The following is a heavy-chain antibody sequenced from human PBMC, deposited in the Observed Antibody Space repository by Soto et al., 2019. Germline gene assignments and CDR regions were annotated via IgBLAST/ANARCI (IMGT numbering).Heavy chain of an antibody. J-gene: IGHJ4*02. CDR2: IYYGGST. CDR1: GGSISSFY. Sequence: PSETLSLTCTVSGGSISSFYWSWIRQPPGKGLEWIGYIYYGGSTNYNPSLKSRVTISVDTSKNQFSLKLSSVTAADTAVYYCARRWGRTFDYWGQGTLVTVSS. V-gene: IGHV4-59*08. D-gene: IGHD7-27*01. CDR3: ARRWGRTFDY.